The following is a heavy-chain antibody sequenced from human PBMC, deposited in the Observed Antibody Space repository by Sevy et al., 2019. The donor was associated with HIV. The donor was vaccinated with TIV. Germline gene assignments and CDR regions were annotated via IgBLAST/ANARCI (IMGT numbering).Heavy chain of an antibody. D-gene: IGHD6-19*01. V-gene: IGHV3-30-3*01. CDR3: AREVALFSSGWYEYFDY. Sequence: GGSLRLSCAASGFTFSSHAMHWVRQAPGKGLEWVAVISYDGSKKYNADSVKGRFTISRDNSKNTLYLQMNTLSVEDTAVYYCAREVALFSSGWYEYFDYWGQGTLVTVSS. J-gene: IGHJ4*02. CDR1: GFTFSSHA. CDR2: ISYDGSKK.